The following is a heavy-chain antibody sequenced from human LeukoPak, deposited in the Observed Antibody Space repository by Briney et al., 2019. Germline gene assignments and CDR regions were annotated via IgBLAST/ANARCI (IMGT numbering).Heavy chain of an antibody. D-gene: IGHD5-24*01. Sequence: SETLSLTCTVSGGSISSYHWSWIRQPPGKGPEWIGYIYYSGSTNYNPSLKSRVTISVDTSKNQFSLKLSSVTAADTAVYYCARQRPVEDYYHYWGQGTLVTVSS. CDR1: GGSISSYH. J-gene: IGHJ4*02. CDR2: IYYSGST. V-gene: IGHV4-59*08. CDR3: ARQRPVEDYYHY.